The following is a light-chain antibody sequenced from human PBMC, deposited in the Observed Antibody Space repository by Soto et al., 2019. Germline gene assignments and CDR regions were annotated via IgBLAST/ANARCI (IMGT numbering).Light chain of an antibody. CDR3: HQYGNSYST. CDR2: GAS. CDR1: QSISSSY. V-gene: IGKV3-20*01. Sequence: EIVLTQSPATLSLSPGERATLSCRASQSISSSYLAWYQQKPGQAPRPPIYGASSRATGIPDRFSESGSGAAFTLSIRRVEPAAFAVYYCHQYGNSYSTFGQVTK. J-gene: IGKJ1*01.